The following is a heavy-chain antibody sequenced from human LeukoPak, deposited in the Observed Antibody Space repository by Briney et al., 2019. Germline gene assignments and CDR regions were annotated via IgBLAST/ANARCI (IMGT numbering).Heavy chain of an antibody. CDR2: IYHSGST. CDR1: GGSISSGGYY. J-gene: IGHJ4*02. Sequence: SQTLSLTCTVSGGSISSGGYYWSWIRQPPGKGLEWIGYIYHSGSTYYNPSLKSRVTISVDTSKDQFSLKLSSVTAADTAVYYCARGVAGPSVDYWGQGTLVTVSS. V-gene: IGHV4-30-2*01. CDR3: ARGVAGPSVDY. D-gene: IGHD6-19*01.